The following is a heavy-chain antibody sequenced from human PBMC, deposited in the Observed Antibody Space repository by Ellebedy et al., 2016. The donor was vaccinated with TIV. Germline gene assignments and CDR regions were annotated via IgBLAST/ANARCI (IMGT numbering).Heavy chain of an antibody. CDR3: ARWFGELLYVRWFNP. D-gene: IGHD3-10*01. V-gene: IGHV4-39*01. CDR2: MYYSGTT. CDR1: GGSIDSSSNY. Sequence: SETLSLTCTVSGGSIDSSSNYWGWIRQPPGKGLEWIGSMYYSGTTYYNPSLKSRVPISVDTSKSQFSLKLSSVTAADTAVYYCARWFGELLYVRWFNPWGQGTLVTVSS. J-gene: IGHJ5*02.